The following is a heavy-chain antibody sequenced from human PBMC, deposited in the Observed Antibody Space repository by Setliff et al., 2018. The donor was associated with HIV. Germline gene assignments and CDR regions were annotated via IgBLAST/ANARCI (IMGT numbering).Heavy chain of an antibody. CDR2: INAGNGNT. CDR1: GYTFTSYA. J-gene: IGHJ5*02. Sequence: GASVKVSCKASGYTFTSYAMHWVRQAPGQRLEWMGWINAGNGNTKYSQKFQGRVTITRDTSASTAYMELSSLRSEDTAVYYCARDGGRGTPNNNWFDPWGQGTLVTVSS. D-gene: IGHD3-16*01. CDR3: ARDGGRGTPNNNWFDP. V-gene: IGHV1-3*01.